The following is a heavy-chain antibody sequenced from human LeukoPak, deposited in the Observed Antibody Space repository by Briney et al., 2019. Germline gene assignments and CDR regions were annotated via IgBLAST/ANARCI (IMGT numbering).Heavy chain of an antibody. CDR1: EFTFRNYE. CDR2: ISSGGSTI. CDR3: ARDPNYGSGSYADY. V-gene: IGHV3-48*03. J-gene: IGHJ4*02. D-gene: IGHD3-10*01. Sequence: GGSLRLSCAASEFTFRNYELNWFRQAPGKGLEGVSYISSGGSTIYYADSVKDRFTISRDNAKNSLYLQMNSLRAEDTAVYYCARDPNYGSGSYADYWGQGTLVTVSS.